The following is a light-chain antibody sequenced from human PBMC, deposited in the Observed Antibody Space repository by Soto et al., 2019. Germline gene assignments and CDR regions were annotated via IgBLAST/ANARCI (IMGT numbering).Light chain of an antibody. CDR3: QQYGSSPLT. V-gene: IGKV3-20*01. Sequence: EIVLTQSPGTLSLSPGERATLSCRTSQSVISTSLAWYQQKPGQAPRLLIYGASNRATGIPDRFSGSGSGTDFTLTIIRLEPEDFAMYYCQQYGSSPLTFGGGTKVEIK. CDR1: QSVISTS. J-gene: IGKJ4*01. CDR2: GAS.